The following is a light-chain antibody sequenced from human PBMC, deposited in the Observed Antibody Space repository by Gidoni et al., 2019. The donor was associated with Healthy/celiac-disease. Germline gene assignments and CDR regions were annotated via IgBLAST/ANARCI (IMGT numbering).Light chain of an antibody. CDR1: QSVSSY. CDR2: DAS. J-gene: IGKJ4*01. Sequence: EIVLTQSPATLSLSPGERATLSCRASQSVSSYLAWYQQKPGQAPRLLIYDASNRATGIPARCSGRGSGTDFTLTSSSLEPEDVAVYYCQQRSNWSLTFGGGTKVEIK. CDR3: QQRSNWSLT. V-gene: IGKV3-11*01.